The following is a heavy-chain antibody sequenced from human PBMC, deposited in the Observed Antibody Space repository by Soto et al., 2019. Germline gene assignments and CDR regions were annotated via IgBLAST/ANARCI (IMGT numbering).Heavy chain of an antibody. CDR3: AAVDSSGLFRTSDY. CDR2: ISSSSTYI. V-gene: IGHV3-21*01. J-gene: IGHJ4*02. D-gene: IGHD6-6*01. Sequence: NPGGSLRLSCATSGFIFSSYGMNWVRQAPGKGLDWVSSISSSSTYIYYADSVKGRFTISRDNPKNSLYLQMNSLRPEDTAVYYCAAVDSSGLFRTSDYWGRGTLVTVSS. CDR1: GFIFSSYG.